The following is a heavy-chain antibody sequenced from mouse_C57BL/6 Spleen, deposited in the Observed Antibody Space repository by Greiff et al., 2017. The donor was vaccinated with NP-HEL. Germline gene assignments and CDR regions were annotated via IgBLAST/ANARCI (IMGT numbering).Heavy chain of an antibody. V-gene: IGHV1-61*01. J-gene: IGHJ2*01. D-gene: IGHD2-4*01. CDR3: TRKENYDPFLDY. CDR2: IYPSDSET. CDR1: GYTFTSYW. Sequence: QVQLQQSGAELVRPGSSVKLSCKASGYTFTSYWMDWVKQRPGQGLEWIGNIYPSDSETHYNQKFKDKATLTVDRSSSTAYMQLSSLTSEDSAVDYCTRKENYDPFLDYWGQGTTLTVSS.